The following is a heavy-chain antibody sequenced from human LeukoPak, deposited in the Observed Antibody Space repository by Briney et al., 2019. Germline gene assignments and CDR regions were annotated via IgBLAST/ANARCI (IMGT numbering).Heavy chain of an antibody. V-gene: IGHV4-59*01. CDR2: IYYSGST. Sequence: SETLPLTCTVSGGSISSYYWSWIRQPPGKGLEWIGYIYYSGSTNYNPSLKSRVTISVDTSKNQFSLKLSSVTAADTAVYYCARSGYSYGVSDYWGQGTLVTVSS. CDR1: GGSISSYY. D-gene: IGHD5-18*01. J-gene: IGHJ4*02. CDR3: ARSGYSYGVSDY.